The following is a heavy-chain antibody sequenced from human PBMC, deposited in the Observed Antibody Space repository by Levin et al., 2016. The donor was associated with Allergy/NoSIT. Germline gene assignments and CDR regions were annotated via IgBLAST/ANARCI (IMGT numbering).Heavy chain of an antibody. CDR2: IEQQGSER. CDR3: ARVPAVPGANWFDP. J-gene: IGHJ5*02. Sequence: WIRQPPGKGLEWVANIEQQGSERNYVDSVRGRFTISRDNAKNSLYLQMNTLRAEDTAVYYCARVPAVPGANWFDPWGQGTLVTVSS. D-gene: IGHD2-2*01. V-gene: IGHV3-7*01.